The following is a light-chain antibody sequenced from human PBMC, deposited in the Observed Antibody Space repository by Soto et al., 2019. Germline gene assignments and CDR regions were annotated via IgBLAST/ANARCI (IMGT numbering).Light chain of an antibody. Sequence: IQMTQSPSTLSASVGDRVTITCRASQSISSWLAWYQQKPGKAPKLLIYDASSLESGVPSRFSGSGSGTEFTLTVSSLEPEDFAVYYCQHYGTSAITFGQGTRPEIK. J-gene: IGKJ5*01. CDR1: QSISSW. V-gene: IGKV1-5*01. CDR2: DAS. CDR3: QHYGTSAIT.